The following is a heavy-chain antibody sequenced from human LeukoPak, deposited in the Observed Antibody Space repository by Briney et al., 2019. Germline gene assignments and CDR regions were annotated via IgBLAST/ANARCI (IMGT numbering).Heavy chain of an antibody. J-gene: IGHJ3*02. D-gene: IGHD3-10*01. CDR1: GGSITSSRYY. V-gene: IGHV4-39*01. CDR3: TRNPYYYGSGSYYNSAFDI. CDR2: IHYSGSTNSGST. Sequence: SETLALTCTVSGGSITSSRYYWGWIRQPPGKGLEWIGSIHYSGSTNSGSTYYNPSLKSRVTISVDTSKNQFSLRLSSVTAADTAVYYCTRNPYYYGSGSYYNSAFDIWGQGTMVTVSS.